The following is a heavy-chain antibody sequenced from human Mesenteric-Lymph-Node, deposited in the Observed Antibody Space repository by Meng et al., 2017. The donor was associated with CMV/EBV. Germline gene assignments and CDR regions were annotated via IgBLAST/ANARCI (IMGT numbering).Heavy chain of an antibody. J-gene: IGHJ4*02. CDR3: ATSTATTSNFRRVWNQ. CDR1: GYIFTASY. V-gene: IGHV1-69*02. Sequence: SVKVSCKASGYIFTASYIHWVRQAPGQGLEWMGRIIPILDIANSVQKFQGRITITADKSASTAYMELTSLRSEDTAVYYCATSTATTSNFRRVWNQWGQGTLVTVSS. D-gene: IGHD1-1*01. CDR2: IIPILDIA.